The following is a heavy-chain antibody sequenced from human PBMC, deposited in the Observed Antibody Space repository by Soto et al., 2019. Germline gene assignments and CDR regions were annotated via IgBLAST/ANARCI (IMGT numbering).Heavy chain of an antibody. D-gene: IGHD6-19*01. CDR2: IIPIFGTA. Sequence: QVQLVQSGAEVKKPGSSVKVSCKASGGTFSSYAISWVRQAPGQGVEWMGGIIPIFGTANYAQKFQGRVTITADESTSTAYMELSSLRSEDTAVYYCARDRVAVAGTGGDWFDPWGQGTLVTVSS. J-gene: IGHJ5*02. V-gene: IGHV1-69*01. CDR1: GGTFSSYA. CDR3: ARDRVAVAGTGGDWFDP.